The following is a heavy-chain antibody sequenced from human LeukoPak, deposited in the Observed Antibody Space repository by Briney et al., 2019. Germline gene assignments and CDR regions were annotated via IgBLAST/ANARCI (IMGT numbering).Heavy chain of an antibody. Sequence: SETLSLTCTVSGGSMTSDYGSWIRQPPGKGLESIGYIYYSGSTNYNPSLKSRVTISVDTSKNQFSLKLSSVTAADTAVYYCARVASVGATRALDYWGQGTLVTVSS. CDR1: GGSMTSDY. V-gene: IGHV4-59*01. J-gene: IGHJ4*02. CDR2: IYYSGST. CDR3: ARVASVGATRALDY. D-gene: IGHD1-26*01.